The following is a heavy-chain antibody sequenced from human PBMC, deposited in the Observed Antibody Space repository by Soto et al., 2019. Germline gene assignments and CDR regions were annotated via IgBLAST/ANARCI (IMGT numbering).Heavy chain of an antibody. CDR3: ARFDPGPYYFDF. Sequence: LSLTCAVSGGSIGSGAYSWSWIRQHPGEGLEWIGYIHDSGSTYDNPSLRDRVTMSLDTSNNQFSLKLSSVTAADTAIYYCARFDPGPYYFDFWGRGTLVTVSS. V-gene: IGHV4-31*11. D-gene: IGHD3-9*01. J-gene: IGHJ4*02. CDR1: GGSIGSGAYS. CDR2: IHDSGST.